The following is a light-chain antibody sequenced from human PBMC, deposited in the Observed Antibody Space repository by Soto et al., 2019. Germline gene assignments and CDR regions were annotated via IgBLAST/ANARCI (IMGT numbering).Light chain of an antibody. CDR1: QDIGNS. Sequence: DIQMTQSPSSLSASVGARVSITCQASQDIGNSLSWFQHKPGRAPKLLIYGASYLETGVPSRFRGSRSGTDFTYTITSRQPEDIATYYSQHYNNLPPFTFGPGTIVDIK. CDR2: GAS. CDR3: QHYNNLPPFT. J-gene: IGKJ3*01. V-gene: IGKV1-33*01.